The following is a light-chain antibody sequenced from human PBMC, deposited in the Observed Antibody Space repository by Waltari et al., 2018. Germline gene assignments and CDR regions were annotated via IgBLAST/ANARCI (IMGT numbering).Light chain of an antibody. CDR3: SSYTSSTSVI. J-gene: IGLJ2*01. CDR1: STDVGGYTY. CDR2: DVN. Sequence: QSALTQPASVSGSPGQSITISCTGTSTDVGGYTYVSWYQQHPGKATKVLIYDVNNRPSGVSNRFSGSKSGNTASLTISGLQAEDEADYFCSSYTSSTSVIFGGGTKVTVL. V-gene: IGLV2-14*03.